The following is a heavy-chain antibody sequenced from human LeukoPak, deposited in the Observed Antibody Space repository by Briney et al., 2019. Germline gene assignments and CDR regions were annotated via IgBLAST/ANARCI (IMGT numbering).Heavy chain of an antibody. CDR1: GYTFTNYT. CDR2: IDTNTGNP. J-gene: IGHJ6*02. V-gene: IGHV7-4-1*02. Sequence: ASVKVSCKASGYTFTNYTINWVRLAPGQGLEWMGWIDTNTGNPTYAQGFTGRFVFSLDTSVSTAYLQISSLKAEDTAVYYCARDGSGKNCSGGSCYSSYYYGMDVWGQGTTVTVSS. D-gene: IGHD2-15*01. CDR3: ARDGSGKNCSGGSCYSSYYYGMDV.